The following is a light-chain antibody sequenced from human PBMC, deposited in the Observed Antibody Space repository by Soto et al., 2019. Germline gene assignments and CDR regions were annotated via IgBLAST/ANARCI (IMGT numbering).Light chain of an antibody. J-gene: IGKJ4*01. Sequence: EIVMTQSPATLSVSPGERATLSCRASQSVSSDLAWYQQNPGQAPMLLIYGASTRATGIPARFSGSGSGTEFTLTISSLLSEDFAIDYCQQYNNWPLTFGGGTKVEIK. CDR1: QSVSSD. V-gene: IGKV3D-15*01. CDR3: QQYNNWPLT. CDR2: GAS.